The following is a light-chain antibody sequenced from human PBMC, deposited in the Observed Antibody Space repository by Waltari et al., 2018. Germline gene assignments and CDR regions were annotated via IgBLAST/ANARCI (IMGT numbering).Light chain of an antibody. CDR1: QDIVTW. Sequence: DIQMTQSPSFVSASVGDRVTITGRASQDIVTWLAWSQQKPGQAPTLLIYATFFLQTGVPARFSGSGSGTDFTLTISGLQPEDSANYYCQQAKQFPLTFGGGTHVEIK. V-gene: IGKV1-12*01. J-gene: IGKJ4*01. CDR3: QQAKQFPLT. CDR2: ATF.